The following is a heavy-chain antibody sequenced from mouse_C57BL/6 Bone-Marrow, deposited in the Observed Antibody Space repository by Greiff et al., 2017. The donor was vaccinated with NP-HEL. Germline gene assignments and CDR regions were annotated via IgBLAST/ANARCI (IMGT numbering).Heavy chain of an antibody. D-gene: IGHD2-14*01. CDR3: ARGHRWYFDV. V-gene: IGHV1-26*01. Sequence: EVQLQQSGPELVKPGASVKISCKASGYTFTDYYMNWVKQSHGKSLEWIGDINPNNGGTSYNQKFKGKATLTVDKSSSTAYMELRSLTSEDSAVYYCARGHRWYFDVWGTGTTVTVSS. J-gene: IGHJ1*03. CDR1: GYTFTDYY. CDR2: INPNNGGT.